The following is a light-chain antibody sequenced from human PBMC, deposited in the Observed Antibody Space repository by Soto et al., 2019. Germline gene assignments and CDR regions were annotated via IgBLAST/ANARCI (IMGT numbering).Light chain of an antibody. J-gene: IGKJ4*01. CDR3: QQRSDWPLP. Sequence: EIVLTQSPATLSLSPGERATLSCRASQSLSSYLAWYQLKRGQAPRLLIYDASKRATGIPARFSGSGSGTDFTLSISSLEPDDFAVYYCQQRSDWPLPFGGGTKVEIK. CDR2: DAS. V-gene: IGKV3-11*01. CDR1: QSLSSY.